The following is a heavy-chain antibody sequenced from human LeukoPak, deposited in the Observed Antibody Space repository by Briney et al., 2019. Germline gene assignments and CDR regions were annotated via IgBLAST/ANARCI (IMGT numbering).Heavy chain of an antibody. V-gene: IGHV3-21*01. CDR2: ISSSSSYI. CDR1: GFTFSSYS. Sequence: PGGSLRLSCAASGFTFSSYSMNWVRQAPGKGLEWVSSISSSSSYIYYAGSVKGRFTISRDNAKNSLYLQMNGLGAEDTAVYYCARSGQLAELDIFDYWGQGTLVTVSS. D-gene: IGHD6-13*01. CDR3: ARSGQLAELDIFDY. J-gene: IGHJ4*02.